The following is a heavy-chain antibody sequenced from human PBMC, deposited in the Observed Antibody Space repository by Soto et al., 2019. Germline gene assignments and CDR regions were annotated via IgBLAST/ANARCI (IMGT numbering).Heavy chain of an antibody. CDR2: ISYDGSNK. D-gene: IGHD6-19*01. Sequence: QVQLVESGGGVVQPGRSLRLSCAASGFTFSGYGMHWVRQAPGKGLEWVAVISYDGSNKYYADSVKGRFTISRDNSKNTLYLQMNSLRAEDTAVYYCAKEDPVADDYWGQGTLVTVSS. CDR3: AKEDPVADDY. V-gene: IGHV3-30*18. CDR1: GFTFSGYG. J-gene: IGHJ4*02.